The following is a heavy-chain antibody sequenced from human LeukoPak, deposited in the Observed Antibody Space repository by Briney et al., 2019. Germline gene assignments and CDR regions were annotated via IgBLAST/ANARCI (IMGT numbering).Heavy chain of an antibody. CDR3: ARAPRYCSGGSCYSIDS. J-gene: IGHJ4*02. Sequence: GGSLRLSCAASGFTFSDYYMSWIRQAPGKGLEWVSYISSSSSYTNYADSVKGRFTISRDNAKNSLYLQMNSLRAEDTAVYYCARAPRYCSGGSCYSIDSWGQGTLVTVSS. CDR2: ISSSSSYT. CDR1: GFTFSDYY. D-gene: IGHD2-15*01. V-gene: IGHV3-11*06.